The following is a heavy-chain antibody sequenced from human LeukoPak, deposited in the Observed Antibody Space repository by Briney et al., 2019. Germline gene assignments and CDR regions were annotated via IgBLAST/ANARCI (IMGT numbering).Heavy chain of an antibody. CDR3: ATVGYGSGSYRPNDAFDI. CDR1: GYTLTELS. D-gene: IGHD3-10*01. CDR2: FDPEDGET. Sequence: ASVKVSCKVSGYTLTELSMHWVRQAPRKGLEWMGGFDPEDGETIYAQKFQGRVTMTEDTSTDTAYMELSSLRSEDTAVYYCATVGYGSGSYRPNDAFDIWGQGTMVTVSS. J-gene: IGHJ3*02. V-gene: IGHV1-24*01.